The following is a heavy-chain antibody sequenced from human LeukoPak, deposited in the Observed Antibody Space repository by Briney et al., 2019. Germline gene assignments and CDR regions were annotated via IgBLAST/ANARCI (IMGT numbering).Heavy chain of an antibody. CDR2: VNPNSGAT. V-gene: IGHV1-2*02. J-gene: IGHJ4*02. Sequence: ASVKVSCKSSGYTVIAYYMHWVRQAPGQGLEWMGWVNPNSGATNYAHKFQGRVTMTRDTSLSTVYVELTWLTSDDTAVCYCARGVYYDSSGYYSDYWGQGTLVTVSS. CDR1: GYTVIAYY. CDR3: ARGVYYDSSGYYSDY. D-gene: IGHD3-22*01.